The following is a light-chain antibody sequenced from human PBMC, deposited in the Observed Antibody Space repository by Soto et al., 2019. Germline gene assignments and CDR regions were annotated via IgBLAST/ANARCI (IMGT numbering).Light chain of an antibody. V-gene: IGKV1-5*03. CDR3: QQYKTFSWT. J-gene: IGKJ1*01. CDR1: QTISSW. CDR2: KAS. Sequence: DIQMTQSPSNLSASVGDRVTITCRASQTISSWLAWYQQEPGKAPKLLIYKASTLKSGVPSRFSGSGSGTEFTLTISSLQPDDFTTYYCQQYKTFSWTFGQGTKVDIK.